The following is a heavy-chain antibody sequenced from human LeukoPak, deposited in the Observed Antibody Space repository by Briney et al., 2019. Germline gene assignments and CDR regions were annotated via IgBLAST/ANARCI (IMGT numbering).Heavy chain of an antibody. V-gene: IGHV4-34*01. J-gene: IGHJ4*02. Sequence: SETLSLTCAVYGGSFSGYYWSWIRQLPGKGLEWIGEINHSGSTNYNPSLKSRVTISVDTSKNQFSLKLSSVTAADTAVYYCARGQPNDIVVVPAAIPVGTSFDYWGQGTLVTVSS. D-gene: IGHD2-2*02. CDR2: INHSGST. CDR1: GGSFSGYY. CDR3: ARGQPNDIVVVPAAIPVGTSFDY.